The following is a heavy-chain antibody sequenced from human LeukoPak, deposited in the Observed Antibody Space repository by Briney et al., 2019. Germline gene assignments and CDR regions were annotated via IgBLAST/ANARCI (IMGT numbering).Heavy chain of an antibody. CDR1: GFTFSRYA. D-gene: IGHD2-8*02. V-gene: IGHV3-64*02. CDR2: ISSEGSTT. Sequence: GGSLRLSCAASGFTFSRYAMHWVRQAPGKGFEYVSSISSEGSTTYHADSVEGRFTVSRDNSKNTVDLQMDSLRLEDMAVYYCARGPLVVNTIAWYFEFWGRGTLVTVSS. CDR3: ARGPLVVNTIAWYFEF. J-gene: IGHJ2*01.